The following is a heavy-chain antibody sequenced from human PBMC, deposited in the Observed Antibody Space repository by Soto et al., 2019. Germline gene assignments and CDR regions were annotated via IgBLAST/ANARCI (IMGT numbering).Heavy chain of an antibody. D-gene: IGHD3-10*01. CDR2: IYHSGST. Sequence: SESLSLSCAVSGCSFSSSNWWSLVRQPPGKGLEWIGEIYHSGSTNYNPSLKSRVTISVDKSKNQFSLKLSSLTAADTAVYYCARDRAMVRGLMAGAWSGMDVWGQGTTVTVSS. CDR1: GCSFSSSNW. V-gene: IGHV4-4*02. CDR3: ARDRAMVRGLMAGAWSGMDV. J-gene: IGHJ6*02.